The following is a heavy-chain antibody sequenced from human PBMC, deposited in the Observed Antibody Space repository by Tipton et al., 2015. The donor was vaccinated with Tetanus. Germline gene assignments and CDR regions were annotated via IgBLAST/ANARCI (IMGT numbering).Heavy chain of an antibody. J-gene: IGHJ4*02. Sequence: VKPSETLSLSCTVSGGSISSSFYNWGWIRQPPGKGLEWIGNVYYNGSAFYSPSLKSRVNIFVDTSKNQFSLKLASVTAADTAVYFCARANFDFSKKGPFDSWGQGILVIVSA. D-gene: IGHD3-3*01. CDR1: GGSISSSFYN. CDR2: VYYNGSA. V-gene: IGHV4-39*07. CDR3: ARANFDFSKKGPFDS.